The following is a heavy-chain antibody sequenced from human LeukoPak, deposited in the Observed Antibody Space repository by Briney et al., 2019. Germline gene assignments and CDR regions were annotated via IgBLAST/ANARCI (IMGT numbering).Heavy chain of an antibody. D-gene: IGHD3-16*02. Sequence: ASVKVSCKASGYTFTIYYIHWVRQAPGQGLEWMGLINPSGGSTNYAQKFQGRVTMTRDTSTSTVYMELSSLRSEDTAVYYCARDLLVGLNYYYYYMDVWGKGTTVTVSS. CDR1: GYTFTIYY. V-gene: IGHV1-46*01. CDR2: INPSGGST. J-gene: IGHJ6*03. CDR3: ARDLLVGLNYYYYYMDV.